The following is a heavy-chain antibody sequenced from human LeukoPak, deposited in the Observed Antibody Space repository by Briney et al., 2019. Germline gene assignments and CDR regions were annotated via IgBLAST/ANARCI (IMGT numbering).Heavy chain of an antibody. V-gene: IGHV1-18*01. Sequence: ASVKVSCKASGYTFTSYGISWVRQAPGQGLEWMGWISAYNGNTNYAQKLQGRVTMTTDTSTSTAYMELRSLRSDDTAVYYCARDEGTIDYYDSSGYGNWFDSWGQGTLVTVSS. D-gene: IGHD3-22*01. CDR3: ARDEGTIDYYDSSGYGNWFDS. J-gene: IGHJ5*01. CDR1: GYTFTSYG. CDR2: ISAYNGNT.